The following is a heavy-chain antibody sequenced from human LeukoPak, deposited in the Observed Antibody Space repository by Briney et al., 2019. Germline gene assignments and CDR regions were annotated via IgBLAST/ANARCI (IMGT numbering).Heavy chain of an antibody. CDR2: IYYSGST. V-gene: IGHV4-59*08. J-gene: IGHJ4*02. D-gene: IGHD4-11*01. CDR3: ARGSRRGGYSNSPAIDY. Sequence: PSETLSLTCTVSGGSISSYYWSWIRQPPGKGLEWIGYIYYSGSTNYNPSLKSRVTISVDTSKNQFTLKLSSVTAADTAVYYCARGSRRGGYSNSPAIDYWGQGTLVTVSS. CDR1: GGSISSYY.